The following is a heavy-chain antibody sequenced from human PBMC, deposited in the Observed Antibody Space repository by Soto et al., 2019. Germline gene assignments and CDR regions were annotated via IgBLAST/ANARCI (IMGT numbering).Heavy chain of an antibody. J-gene: IGHJ6*02. CDR2: INAGNGIT. V-gene: IGHV1-3*01. D-gene: IGHD3-16*01. Sequence: GASVKVSCKASGYTFTSYAMHWVRQAPGQSLEWMGWINAGNGITRYSQKFQGRVTITRDTSASTAYMELSSLRSEDTAVYYCARDTPFTGGSGYYGMDVWGQGTTVTVSS. CDR3: ARDTPFTGGSGYYGMDV. CDR1: GYTFTSYA.